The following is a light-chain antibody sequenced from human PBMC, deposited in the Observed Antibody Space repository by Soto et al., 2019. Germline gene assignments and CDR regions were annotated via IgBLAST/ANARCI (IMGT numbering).Light chain of an antibody. Sequence: EIVMTQSPATLSVSPGERATLSCRASQSVSSNLAWYQQKPGQAPRLLIYGASTGATGIPARFSGSGSGTEFTLTLSSLQSEDFAVYYCQQYNNWPSTFGQGTKVEIK. V-gene: IGKV3-15*01. CDR2: GAS. CDR1: QSVSSN. J-gene: IGKJ1*01. CDR3: QQYNNWPST.